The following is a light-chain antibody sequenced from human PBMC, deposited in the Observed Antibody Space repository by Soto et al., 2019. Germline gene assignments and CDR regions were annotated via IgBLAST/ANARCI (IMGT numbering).Light chain of an antibody. CDR1: QSISSW. CDR2: DAS. CDR3: QQYSTYPWT. Sequence: DIQRTQSPSTLSASVGDRVTITCRASQSISSWLAWDQQKPGKAPKVLIFDASSLESGVPSRFSGSGSATEFTLTISSLQPDDFATYYCQQYSTYPWTFGQGTKVDI. V-gene: IGKV1-5*01. J-gene: IGKJ1*01.